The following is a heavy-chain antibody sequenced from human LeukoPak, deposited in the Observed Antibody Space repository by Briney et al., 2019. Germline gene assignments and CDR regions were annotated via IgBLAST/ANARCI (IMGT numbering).Heavy chain of an antibody. Sequence: ASVKVSCKASGYTFTSYYMHWVRQAPGQGLEWMGVINPSGGSTSYAQKFQGRVTMTRDMSTSTVYMELSSLRSEDTAVYYCARGDDYGDRVVGYTFDPWGQGTLVTVSS. CDR2: INPSGGST. V-gene: IGHV1-46*01. CDR1: GYTFTSYY. J-gene: IGHJ5*02. D-gene: IGHD4-17*01. CDR3: ARGDDYGDRVVGYTFDP.